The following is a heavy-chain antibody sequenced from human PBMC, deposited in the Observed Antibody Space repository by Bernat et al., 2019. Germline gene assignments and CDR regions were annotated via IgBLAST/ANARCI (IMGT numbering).Heavy chain of an antibody. J-gene: IGHJ4*02. V-gene: IGHV4-4*02. D-gene: IGHD2-15*01. Sequence: QVQLQESGPGLVKPWGTLSLTGAVSGDSISGSYGGSWVRQPPGKGLEWIGEIQHSGSTNYNPSLKSRVTISVDKSNNHFSLKLSSVTAADTAVYYCASKKEGQPWWPSFDSWGQGALVTVSS. CDR3: ASKKEGQPWWPSFDS. CDR1: GDSISGSYG. CDR2: IQHSGST.